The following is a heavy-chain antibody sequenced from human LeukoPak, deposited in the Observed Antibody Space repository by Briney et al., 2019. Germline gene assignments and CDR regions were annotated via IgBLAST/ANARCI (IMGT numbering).Heavy chain of an antibody. CDR3: ATVAATPYYYYGMDV. D-gene: IGHD2-15*01. Sequence: PGGSLRLSCAASGFTVSSNYMSWVRQAPGKGLEWVSVIYSGGSTYYADSVKGRFTISRHNSKNTLYLQMNSLRAEDTAAYYCATVAATPYYYYGMDVWGQGTTVTVSS. CDR2: IYSGGST. CDR1: GFTVSSNY. V-gene: IGHV3-53*04. J-gene: IGHJ6*02.